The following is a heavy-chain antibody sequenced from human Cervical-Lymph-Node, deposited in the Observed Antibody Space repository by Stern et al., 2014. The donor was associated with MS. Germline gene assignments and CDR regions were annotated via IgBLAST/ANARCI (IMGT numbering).Heavy chain of an antibody. Sequence: VQLEESGPGLVKPSQTLSLTCNVPGGSISSDSYYWSWIRQPPGKGLEWIGHIYYSGSAYYNPSLKSRPTISVDTSKNQFSLKLRSVTAADTAIYYCARGDLGNVFDHWGQGTLVTVSS. V-gene: IGHV4-30-4*01. CDR3: ARGDLGNVFDH. D-gene: IGHD3-10*01. CDR1: GGSISSDSYY. J-gene: IGHJ5*02. CDR2: IYYSGSA.